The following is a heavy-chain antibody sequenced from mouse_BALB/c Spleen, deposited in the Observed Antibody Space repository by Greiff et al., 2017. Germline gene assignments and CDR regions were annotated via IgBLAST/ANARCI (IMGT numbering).Heavy chain of an antibody. D-gene: IGHD1-1*01. CDR1: GFTFSSYG. Sequence: EVQRVESGGDLVKPGGSLKLSCAASGFTFSSYGMSWVRQTPDKRLEWVATISSGGSYTYYPDSVKGRFTISRDNAKNTLYLQMSSLKSEDTAMYYCARRRGTTVGYFDVWGAGTTVTVSS. J-gene: IGHJ1*01. CDR3: ARRRGTTVGYFDV. V-gene: IGHV5-6*01. CDR2: ISSGGSYT.